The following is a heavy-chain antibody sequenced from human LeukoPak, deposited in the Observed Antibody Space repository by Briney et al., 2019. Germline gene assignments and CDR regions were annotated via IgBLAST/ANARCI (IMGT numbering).Heavy chain of an antibody. CDR3: ARDAFGGVYAIMGRNWYFDL. D-gene: IGHD2-8*01. Sequence: ASVKVSCKASGYTLTSYYMHWVRQAPGQGLEWMGIINPSGGSTSYAQKFQGRVTMTRDTSTSTVYMELSSLRSEDTAVYYCARDAFGGVYAIMGRNWYFDLWGRGTLVTVSS. V-gene: IGHV1-46*01. CDR1: GYTLTSYY. J-gene: IGHJ2*01. CDR2: INPSGGST.